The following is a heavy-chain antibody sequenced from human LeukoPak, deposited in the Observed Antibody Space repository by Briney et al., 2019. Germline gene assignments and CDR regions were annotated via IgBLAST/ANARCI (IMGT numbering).Heavy chain of an antibody. V-gene: IGHV3-15*01. J-gene: IGHJ4*02. CDR3: TSVLTGYSSGWYSDYVY. D-gene: IGHD6-19*01. CDR2: IKSKTDGGTT. Sequence: GSLRLSCAASGFTFSNAWMSWVRQAPGKGLEWVGRIKSKTDGGTTDYAAPVKGRFTISRDDSKNTLYLQMNSLKTEDTAVYYCTSVLTGYSSGWYSDYVYWGQGTLVTVSS. CDR1: GFTFSNAW.